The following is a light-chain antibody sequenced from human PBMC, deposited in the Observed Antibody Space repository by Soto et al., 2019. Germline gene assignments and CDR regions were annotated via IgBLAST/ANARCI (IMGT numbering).Light chain of an antibody. CDR1: QSVSSGY. J-gene: IGKJ1*01. Sequence: EIVLTQSPGTRSLSPGERATLSCRASQSVSSGYSAWYQQKPGQAPRLLIYGSSSRATGIPDRFSGSGSGTDFTLTITRLELEDFAVYYCQQYGISPWTFGQGTKVEIK. CDR3: QQYGISPWT. V-gene: IGKV3-20*01. CDR2: GSS.